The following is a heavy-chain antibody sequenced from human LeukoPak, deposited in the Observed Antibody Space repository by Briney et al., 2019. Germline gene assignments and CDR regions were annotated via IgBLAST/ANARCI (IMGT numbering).Heavy chain of an antibody. J-gene: IGHJ4*02. Sequence: GGSLRLSCAASGFTLTGNAMSWVRQAPGRGLEWVSGVGADERKHYADSVRGRFTISRDNSMNTVHLQMNSLRVEDTAVYYCAKDLSWWAAADYWGQGALVTASS. CDR2: VGADERK. CDR1: GFTLTGNA. D-gene: IGHD2-15*01. CDR3: AKDLSWWAAADY. V-gene: IGHV3-23*01.